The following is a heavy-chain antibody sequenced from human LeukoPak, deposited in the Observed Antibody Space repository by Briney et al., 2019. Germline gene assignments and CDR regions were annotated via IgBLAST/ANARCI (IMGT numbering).Heavy chain of an antibody. D-gene: IGHD3-16*01. Sequence: TSETLSLTCTVSGGSISSYYWSWIRQPPGKGLEWVGYIYYSGSTNYNTSLKSRVTISVDTSKNQFSLKLSSVTAADTAVYYCARWGPITRSSRAFDIWGQGTMVTVSS. CDR3: ARWGPITRSSRAFDI. CDR1: GGSISSYY. J-gene: IGHJ3*02. CDR2: IYYSGST. V-gene: IGHV4-59*01.